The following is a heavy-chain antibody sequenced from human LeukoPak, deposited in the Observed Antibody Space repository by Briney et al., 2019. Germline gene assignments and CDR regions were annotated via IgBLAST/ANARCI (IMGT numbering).Heavy chain of an antibody. D-gene: IGHD5-12*01. CDR1: GFTFTSHD. CDR2: INPNSGGT. Sequence: ASVKVSCKASGFTFTSHDYNWVRQAPGQGLEWMGRINPNSGGTNYAQKFQGRVTMTRDTSISTAYMELSRLRSDDTAVYYCARERRLDPWGQGTLVTVSS. CDR3: ARERRLDP. V-gene: IGHV1-2*06. J-gene: IGHJ5*02.